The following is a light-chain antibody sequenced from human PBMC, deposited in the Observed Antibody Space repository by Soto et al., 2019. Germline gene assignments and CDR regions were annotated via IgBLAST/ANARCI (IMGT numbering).Light chain of an antibody. J-gene: IGLJ3*02. CDR1: SSDVGTYNH. CDR3: CSYAGSRMWV. V-gene: IGLV2-23*02. CDR2: DVA. Sequence: QSALTQPASVSGSPGQSITISCTGTSSDVGTYNHVSWYQQHPGKVPKLVIYDVAQRPSGVSNRFSGSKSGNTASLTISGLQAEDEADYYCCSYAGSRMWVLGGGTQLTVL.